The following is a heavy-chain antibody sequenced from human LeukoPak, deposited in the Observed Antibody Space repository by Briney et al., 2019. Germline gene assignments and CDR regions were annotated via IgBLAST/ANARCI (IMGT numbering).Heavy chain of an antibody. V-gene: IGHV4-4*02. Sequence: SESLSLTCAVSGGSISSSNWWSWVRQPPGKGLEWIGEIYHSGSTNYNPSLKSRVTISVDTSKNQFSLKLNSVTAADTAVYYCARYDSGDNWFDPWGQGTLVTVSS. CDR1: GGSISSSNW. CDR2: IYHSGST. J-gene: IGHJ5*02. D-gene: IGHD3-22*01. CDR3: ARYDSGDNWFDP.